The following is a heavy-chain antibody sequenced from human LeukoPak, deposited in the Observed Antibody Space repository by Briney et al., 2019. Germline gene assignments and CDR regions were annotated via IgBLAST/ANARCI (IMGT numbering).Heavy chain of an antibody. CDR1: GFTFSSYS. D-gene: IGHD6-13*01. J-gene: IGHJ4*02. CDR3: AMDPLSSSWWNFDY. Sequence: GGSLRLSCAASGFTFSSYSMNWVRQAPGKGLEWVSSISSSSSYIYYADSVKGRFTISRDNAKNSLYLQMNSLRAEDTAVYYCAMDPLSSSWWNFDYWGQGTLVTVSS. V-gene: IGHV3-21*01. CDR2: ISSSSSYI.